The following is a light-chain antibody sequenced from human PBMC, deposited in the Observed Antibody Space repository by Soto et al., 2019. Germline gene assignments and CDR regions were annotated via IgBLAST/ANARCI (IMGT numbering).Light chain of an antibody. V-gene: IGLV2-23*02. Sequence: QSALTQPASVSGSPGQSITISCTGTSSDVGSYNLVSWYQQHPGKAPKLMIYEVSKRPSGVSNRFSGSKSGNTASLTISGPQAEDEADYYCCSYAGSSTLYGFGTGTKRTVL. CDR2: EVS. CDR1: SSDVGSYNL. CDR3: CSYAGSSTLYG. J-gene: IGLJ1*01.